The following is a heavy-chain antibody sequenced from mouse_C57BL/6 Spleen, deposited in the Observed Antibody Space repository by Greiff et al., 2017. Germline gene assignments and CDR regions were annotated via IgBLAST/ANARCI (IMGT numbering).Heavy chain of an antibody. D-gene: IGHD1-1*01. CDR2: IHPNSGST. J-gene: IGHJ1*03. V-gene: IGHV1-64*01. CDR3: ARGGTTVVATRYFDV. Sequence: QVQLQQSGAELVKPGASVKLSCKASGYTFTSYWMHWVKQRPGQGLEWIGMIHPNSGSTNYNEKFKSKATLTVDKSSSTAYMQLSSLTSVDSAVYYCARGGTTVVATRYFDVWGTGTTVTVSS. CDR1: GYTFTSYW.